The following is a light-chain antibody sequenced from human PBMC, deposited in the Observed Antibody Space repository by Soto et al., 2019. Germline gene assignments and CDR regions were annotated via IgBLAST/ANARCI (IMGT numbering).Light chain of an antibody. CDR2: GAS. V-gene: IGKV3-15*01. CDR3: QQYASWPLT. CDR1: ETVNSN. J-gene: IGKJ4*01. Sequence: EVVMTQSPATLSVSPGERATLSCRASETVNSNLAWYQQKPGQPPRLLVFGASTRATGVPARFSGSGSGTEFTLTISGLQSEDFAVYFCQQYASWPLTFGGGTKVDIK.